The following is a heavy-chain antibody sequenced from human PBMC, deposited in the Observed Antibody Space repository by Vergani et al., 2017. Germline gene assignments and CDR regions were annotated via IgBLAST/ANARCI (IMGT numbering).Heavy chain of an antibody. V-gene: IGHV1-69*04. CDR1: GGTFSSYA. J-gene: IGHJ6*01. CDR3: ARRGTVTPYYDCGMDV. D-gene: IGHD4-11*01. Sequence: QVQLVQSGAEVKKPGSSVKVSCKASGGTFSSYAISWVRQAPGQGLEWMGRIIPILGIANYAQKFQGRVTITADKSTGTAYMELSSLRSEDTAVYYCARRGTVTPYYDCGMDVWGQGTTVTVSA. CDR2: IIPILGIA.